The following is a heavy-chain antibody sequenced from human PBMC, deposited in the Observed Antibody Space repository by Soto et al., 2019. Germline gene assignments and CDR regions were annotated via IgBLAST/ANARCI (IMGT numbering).Heavy chain of an antibody. CDR1: GGSFSGYY. CDR3: ARRRGYGGTYYYYYGMDV. D-gene: IGHD4-17*01. CDR2: INHSGST. V-gene: IGHV4-34*01. Sequence: QVQLQQWGAGLLKPSETLSLTCAVYGGSFSGYYWSWIRQPPGKGLEWIGEINHSGSTNYNPSLKSRVTISVDTCKNQFSLKLSSVAAADTAVYYCARRRGYGGTYYYYYGMDVWGHGTTVTVSS. J-gene: IGHJ6*02.